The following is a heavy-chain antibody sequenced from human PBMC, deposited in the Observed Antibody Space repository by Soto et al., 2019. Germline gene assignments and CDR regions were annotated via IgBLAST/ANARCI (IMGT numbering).Heavy chain of an antibody. D-gene: IGHD3-10*02. CDR2: IYWDDDD. V-gene: IGHV2-5*02. CDR3: AHRRKDRCSHNAFDV. J-gene: IGHJ3*01. CDR1: GFSLNTYGVG. Sequence: QITLKESGPTVVKATQTLTLTCTFSGFSLNTYGVGVAWIRQPPGKALEWLALIYWDDDDRYSPSLRSRLTIPKDTSKNQVVLTITNMDPMDTATYYCAHRRKDRCSHNAFDVWGQGTMVTVSS.